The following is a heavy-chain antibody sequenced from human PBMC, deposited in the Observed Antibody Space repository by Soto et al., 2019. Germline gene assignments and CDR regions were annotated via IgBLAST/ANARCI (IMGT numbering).Heavy chain of an antibody. Sequence: QLLESGGGLVQPGGSPRLSCAASGFTFSDYAMSWVRQAPGKGLEWVSSISSGGGSPYYADSVKGRFTISRNNSKNTLFLQMNSLRAEDTAVYYCAKGDGRIVPRHFDYWGQGTLVTVSS. V-gene: IGHV3-23*01. J-gene: IGHJ4*02. CDR1: GFTFSDYA. D-gene: IGHD1-26*01. CDR2: ISSGGGSP. CDR3: AKGDGRIVPRHFDY.